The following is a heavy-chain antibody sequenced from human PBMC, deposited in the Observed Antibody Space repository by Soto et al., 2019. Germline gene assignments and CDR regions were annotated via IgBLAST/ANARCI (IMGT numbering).Heavy chain of an antibody. Sequence: VQLVESGGAVVQPGKSLRLSCAASGFTFSSYGMYWIRQAPGKGLEWVAGMSGSGDDHNRYYIESVRGRFTLSRDKSTSIVYMDISSLVAEDTAVYECAKGKNIVKGTGVSDYWGKGTPVTVSS. CDR1: GFTFSSYG. D-gene: IGHD2-15*01. CDR2: MSGSGDDHNR. V-gene: IGHV3-23*04. J-gene: IGHJ4*02. CDR3: AKGKNIVKGTGVSDY.